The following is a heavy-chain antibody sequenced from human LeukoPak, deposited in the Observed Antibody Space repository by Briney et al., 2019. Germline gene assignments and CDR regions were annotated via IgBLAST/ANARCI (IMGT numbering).Heavy chain of an antibody. V-gene: IGHV3-21*01. D-gene: IGHD6-6*01. CDR3: AVFPYGSSSEDY. CDR1: GFTFSSYS. CDR2: ISSSSYI. J-gene: IGHJ4*02. Sequence: GGSLRLSCAASGFTFSSYSMNWVRQAPGKGLEWVSSISSSSYIYYADSVKGRFTISRDNAKNSLYLQMNSLRAEDTAVYYCAVFPYGSSSEDYWGQGTLVTVSS.